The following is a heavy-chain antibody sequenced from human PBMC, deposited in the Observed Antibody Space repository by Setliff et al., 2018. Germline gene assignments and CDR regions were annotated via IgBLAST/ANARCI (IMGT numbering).Heavy chain of an antibody. CDR1: GDSISSRTSY. CDR2: IYTSWST. D-gene: IGHD3-3*01. J-gene: IGHJ6*03. CDR3: ARVSGFLYVDV. Sequence: TSETLSLTCTVSGDSISSRTSYWSWIRQPAGKGLEWIGHIYTSWSTNYNPSLQSRASISLDTSKNQFSLQLSSVSAADTALYYCARVSGFLYVDVWGKGTTVTVSS. V-gene: IGHV4-61*09.